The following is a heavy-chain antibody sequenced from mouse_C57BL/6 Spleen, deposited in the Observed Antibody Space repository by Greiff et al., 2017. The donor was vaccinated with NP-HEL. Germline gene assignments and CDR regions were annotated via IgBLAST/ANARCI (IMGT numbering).Heavy chain of an antibody. CDR3: TRTGAWFAY. CDR2: MVPETGGT. V-gene: IGHV1-15*01. J-gene: IGHJ3*01. Sequence: VQLQQSGAELVRPGASVTLSCKASGYTFTDYERNGVKQTPVHGLEWIGAMVPETGGTAYNQKFKGKAILTADKSSSTAYMELRSLTSEDSAVYYCTRTGAWFAYWGQGTLVTVSA. CDR1: GYTFTDYE. D-gene: IGHD1-1*02.